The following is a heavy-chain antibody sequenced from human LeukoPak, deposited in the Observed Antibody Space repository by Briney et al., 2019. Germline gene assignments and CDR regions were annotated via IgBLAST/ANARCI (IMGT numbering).Heavy chain of an antibody. CDR1: GFSFRNSW. CDR3: ARGEGYYYNIDGYLPLDK. J-gene: IGHJ4*02. Sequence: GGSLRLSCPASGFSFRNSWMGWVGQPPGRGPDGVALKSYDSRATYYADSVKGRFTISRDNSKNTLYLQLSSLRPEDTAVYYCARGEGYYYNIDGYLPLDKWGQGTLVTVSS. CDR2: KSYDSRAT. V-gene: IGHV3-30-3*01. D-gene: IGHD5-12*01.